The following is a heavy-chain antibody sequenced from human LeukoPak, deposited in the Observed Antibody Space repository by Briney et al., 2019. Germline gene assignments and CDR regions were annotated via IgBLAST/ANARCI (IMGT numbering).Heavy chain of an antibody. CDR2: ISYDGSNK. Sequence: PGGSLRLSCAASGFTFSSYAMHWVRQAPGKGLEWVAVISYDGSNKYYADSVKGRFTISRDNSQNTLYLQMNSLRAEDTAVYYCAREVLVRGVHYYGMDVWGQGTTVTVSS. V-gene: IGHV3-30-3*01. CDR3: AREVLVRGVHYYGMDV. D-gene: IGHD3-10*01. CDR1: GFTFSSYA. J-gene: IGHJ6*02.